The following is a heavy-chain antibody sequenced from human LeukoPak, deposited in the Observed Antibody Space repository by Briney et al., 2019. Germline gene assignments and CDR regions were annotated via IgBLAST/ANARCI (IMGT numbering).Heavy chain of an antibody. CDR1: VFNFSCYL. V-gene: IGHV3-7*01. Sequence: RGSLRQSCATPVFNFSCYLMSTVPQAPAKGVGWVPTKKQDGSENSYVDSVKGRFTGSSDDANKSRYEQTNSLRDEHTFVCYCARDRRIAAAGDWYFDLWGRGTLVTVSS. CDR2: KKQDGSEN. CDR3: ARDRRIAAAGDWYFDL. D-gene: IGHD6-13*01. J-gene: IGHJ2*01.